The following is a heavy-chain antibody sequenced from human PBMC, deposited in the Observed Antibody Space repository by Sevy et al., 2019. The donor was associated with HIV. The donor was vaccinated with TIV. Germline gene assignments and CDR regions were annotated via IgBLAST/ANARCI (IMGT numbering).Heavy chain of an antibody. CDR3: ARTRDYYGSGMGFDP. V-gene: IGHV3-21*01. J-gene: IGHJ5*02. D-gene: IGHD3-10*01. CDR2: ISSSSSYI. CDR1: GFTFSSYS. Sequence: GGSLRLSCAASGFTFSSYSMNWVRQAPGKGLEWVSSISSSSSYIYYADSVKGRFTISRDNAKNSLYLQMNSLRAEDTAVCYCARTRDYYGSGMGFDPWGQGTLVTVSS.